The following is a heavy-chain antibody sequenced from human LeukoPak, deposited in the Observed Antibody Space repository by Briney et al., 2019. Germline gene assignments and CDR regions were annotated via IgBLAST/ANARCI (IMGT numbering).Heavy chain of an antibody. Sequence: HPGGSLRLSCAASGFTFSSYGMHWVRQAPGKGLEWVAVISYDGSNKYYADSVKGRFTISRDNSKNTLYLQMNGLRSEDTAVYYCARGTGDYYYGMDVWGQGTTVTVSS. D-gene: IGHD3-10*01. CDR1: GFTFSSYG. CDR3: ARGTGDYYYGMDV. CDR2: ISYDGSNK. V-gene: IGHV3-30*03. J-gene: IGHJ6*02.